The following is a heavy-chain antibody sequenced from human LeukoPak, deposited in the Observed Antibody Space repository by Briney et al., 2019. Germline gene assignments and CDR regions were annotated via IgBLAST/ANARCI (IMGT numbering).Heavy chain of an antibody. J-gene: IGHJ6*03. CDR3: ARSSGWYHRGPDYYYYYMDV. V-gene: IGHV3-30*04. D-gene: IGHD6-19*01. CDR2: ISYDGSKK. CDR1: GFTFSNYA. Sequence: SGGSLRLSCAASGFTFSNYAMHWVRQPPGKGLEWVAVISYDGSKKYYADSVKGRFTISRDNSKNTLYLQMNSLRAEDTAVYYCARSSGWYHRGPDYYYYYMDVWGKGTTVTVS.